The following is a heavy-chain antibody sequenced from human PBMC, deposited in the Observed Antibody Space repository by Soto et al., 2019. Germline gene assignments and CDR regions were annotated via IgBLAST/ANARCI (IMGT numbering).Heavy chain of an antibody. Sequence: SETKSDTNTVAGGSSSGYDCSWIRQNPGKGLEWIGYIYYSGSTNYNPSLKSRVTISVDTSKNQFSLKLSSVTAADTAVYYCAKLTWADYGGIFDPWGQGTLVTVSS. D-gene: IGHD4-17*01. CDR3: AKLTWADYGGIFDP. V-gene: IGHV4-59*01. CDR1: GGSSSGYD. J-gene: IGHJ5*02. CDR2: IYYSGST.